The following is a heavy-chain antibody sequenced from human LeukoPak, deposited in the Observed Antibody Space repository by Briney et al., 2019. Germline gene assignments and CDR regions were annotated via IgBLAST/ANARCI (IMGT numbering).Heavy chain of an antibody. J-gene: IGHJ4*02. CDR1: GFTFSTFA. V-gene: IGHV3-23*01. CDR2: IFPSGGEI. D-gene: IGHD2-8*02. Sequence: GGSLRLSCEASGFTFSTFAMIWVRQPPGKGLEWVSSIFPSGGEIHYADSVRGRFTISRDNSKSTLSLQMNSPRAEDTAIYYCATYRQVLLPFESWGQGTLVTVSS. CDR3: ATYRQVLLPFES.